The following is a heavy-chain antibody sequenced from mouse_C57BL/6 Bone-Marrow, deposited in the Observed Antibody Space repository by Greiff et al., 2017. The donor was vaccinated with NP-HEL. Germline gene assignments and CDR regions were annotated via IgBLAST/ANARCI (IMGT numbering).Heavy chain of an antibody. Sequence: KLVESEGGLVQPGSSMKLSCTASGFTFSDYYMAWVRQVPEKGLEWVANINYDGSSTYYLDSLKSRFIISRDNAKNILYLQMSSLKSEDTATYYCARFWFYWYFDVWGTGTTVTVSS. CDR3: ARFWFYWYFDV. D-gene: IGHD2-2*01. CDR2: INYDGSST. V-gene: IGHV5-16*01. CDR1: GFTFSDYY. J-gene: IGHJ1*03.